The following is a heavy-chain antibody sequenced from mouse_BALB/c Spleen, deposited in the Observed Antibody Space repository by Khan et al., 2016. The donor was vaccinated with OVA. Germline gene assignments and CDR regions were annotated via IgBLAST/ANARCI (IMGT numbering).Heavy chain of an antibody. Sequence: QVQLQQSGAELAKPGASVKMSCKASGYTFTTYWMHLVKQRPGQGLEWIGYINPTSGYTDYNEKFKDRATLSADKSSSTAYMQLSSLTSEDSAVYYCTRDRIDYWGQGTTLTVSS. J-gene: IGHJ2*01. CDR3: TRDRIDY. V-gene: IGHV1-7*01. CDR1: GYTFTTYW. CDR2: INPTSGYT.